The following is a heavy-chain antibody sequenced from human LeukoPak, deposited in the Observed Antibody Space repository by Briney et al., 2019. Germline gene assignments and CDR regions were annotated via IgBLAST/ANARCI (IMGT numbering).Heavy chain of an antibody. CDR2: INCNGGST. V-gene: IGHV3-20*04. CDR3: ARSGGYSLARDWFDP. J-gene: IGHJ5*02. Sequence: GGSLRLSCAASGFTFDDYGMTWVRQAPGKGLEWVAGINCNGGSTGYADSVKGRFTISRDNAKNSLYLQMNSLRAEDTAFYYCARSGGYSLARDWFDPWGQGTLVTVSS. D-gene: IGHD2-15*01. CDR1: GFTFDDYG.